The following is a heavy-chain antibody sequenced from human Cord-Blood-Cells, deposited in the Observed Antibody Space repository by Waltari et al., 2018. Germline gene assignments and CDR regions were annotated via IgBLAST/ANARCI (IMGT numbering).Heavy chain of an antibody. J-gene: IGHJ4*02. CDR1: GFTFSSYG. Sequence: VVQPGRSLRLSCAASGFTFSSYGMHWVRQAPGKGLEWVAFISYDGSNKYYADAVKGRVTISRDNSKNTLYLQMNSLRAEDTAVYYCASKIAAAEVGDWGQGTLVTVAS. D-gene: IGHD6-13*01. CDR2: ISYDGSNK. V-gene: IGHV3-30*03. CDR3: ASKIAAAEVGD.